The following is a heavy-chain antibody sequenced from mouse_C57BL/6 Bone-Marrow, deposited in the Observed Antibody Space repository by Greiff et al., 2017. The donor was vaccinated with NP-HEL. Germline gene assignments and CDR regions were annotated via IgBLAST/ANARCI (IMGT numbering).Heavy chain of an antibody. CDR1: GYTFTSYW. D-gene: IGHD2-4*01. CDR2: IYPSDSET. CDR3: ARQGDYDVRAWFAY. Sequence: VQLQQPGAELVRPGSSVKLSCKASGYTFTSYWMHWVKQRPIQGLEWIGNIYPSDSETHYNQKFKDKATLTVDKSSSTAYMQLSSLTSEDSAVYYCARQGDYDVRAWFAYWGKGTLVTVSA. J-gene: IGHJ3*01. V-gene: IGHV1-52*01.